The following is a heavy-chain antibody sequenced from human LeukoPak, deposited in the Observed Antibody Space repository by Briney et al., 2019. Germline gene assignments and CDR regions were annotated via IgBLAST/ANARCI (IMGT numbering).Heavy chain of an antibody. CDR3: ARVSNWDYGDYQNPLDAFDI. Sequence: PGGSLRLSCAASGFTFSSYAMSWVRQAPGKRLEWVSSISSSSSYIYYADSVKGRFTISRDNAKNSLYLQMNSLRAEDTAVYYCARVSNWDYGDYQNPLDAFDIWGQGTMVTVSS. CDR1: GFTFSSYA. V-gene: IGHV3-21*01. J-gene: IGHJ3*02. CDR2: ISSSSSYI. D-gene: IGHD4-17*01.